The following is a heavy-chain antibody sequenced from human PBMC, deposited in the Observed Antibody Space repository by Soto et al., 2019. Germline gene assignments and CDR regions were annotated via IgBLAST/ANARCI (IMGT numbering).Heavy chain of an antibody. J-gene: IGHJ5*02. CDR3: AKDQGVNRRLKLGGYNWFDP. V-gene: IGHV3-23*01. D-gene: IGHD5-12*01. Sequence: GGSLRLSCAASGFTFSSYAMSWVRQAPGKGLEWVSAISGSGGSTYYADSVKGRFTISRDNSKNTLYLQMNSLRAEDTAVYYCAKDQGVNRRLKLGGYNWFDPWGQGTLVTVSS. CDR1: GFTFSSYA. CDR2: ISGSGGST.